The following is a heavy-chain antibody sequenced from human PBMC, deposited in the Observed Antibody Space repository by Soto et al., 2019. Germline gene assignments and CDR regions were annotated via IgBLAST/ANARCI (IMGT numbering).Heavy chain of an antibody. CDR1: GGTFSSYA. V-gene: IGHV1-69*13. D-gene: IGHD3-3*01. Sequence: GASVKVSCKASGGTFSSYAISRVRQAPGQGLEWMGGIIPIFGTANYAQKFQGRVTITADESTSTAYMELSSLRSEDTAVYYCARERHVLRFLEWLFGYGMDVWGQGTTVTVSS. CDR2: IIPIFGTA. CDR3: ARERHVLRFLEWLFGYGMDV. J-gene: IGHJ6*02.